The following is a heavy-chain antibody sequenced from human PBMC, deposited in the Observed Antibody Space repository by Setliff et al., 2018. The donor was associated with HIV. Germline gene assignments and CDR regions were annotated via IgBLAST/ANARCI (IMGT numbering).Heavy chain of an antibody. CDR1: GFTFGDYA. CDR3: SRVHSPLYYDILTGYLDY. CDR2: IRSQPYGGTP. Sequence: PGGSLRLSCITSGFTFGDYAMTWVRQAPGKGLEWVGIIRSQPYGGTPEYATSVKGRFTISRDDSKSSAYLLMNSLKTEDTAVYYCSRVHSPLYYDILTGYLDYWGQGTLVTVSS. J-gene: IGHJ4*02. D-gene: IGHD3-9*01. V-gene: IGHV3-49*04.